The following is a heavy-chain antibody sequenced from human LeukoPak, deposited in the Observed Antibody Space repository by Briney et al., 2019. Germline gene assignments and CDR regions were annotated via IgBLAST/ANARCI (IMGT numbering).Heavy chain of an antibody. CDR1: GFTFSSYA. CDR2: ISGSGGST. D-gene: IGHD3-10*01. Sequence: PGGSLRLSRAASGFTFSSYAMSWGRQAPGKGLEWVSAISGSGGSTYYADSVKGRFTISRDNSENTLYLQMNSLRAEDTAVYYCAKAIVRGVPGGGYYYYGMDVWGQGTTVTVSS. V-gene: IGHV3-23*01. J-gene: IGHJ6*02. CDR3: AKAIVRGVPGGGYYYYGMDV.